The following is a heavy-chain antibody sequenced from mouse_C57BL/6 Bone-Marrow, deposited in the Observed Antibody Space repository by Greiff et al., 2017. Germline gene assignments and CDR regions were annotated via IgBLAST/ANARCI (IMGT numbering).Heavy chain of an antibody. J-gene: IGHJ3*01. V-gene: IGHV1-18*01. Sequence: EVQLVESGPELVKPGASVKIPCKASGYTFTDYNMDWVKQSHGKSLEWIGDINPNNGGTIYNQKFTGKATLTVDKSSSTAYMELRSLTSEDTAVYYCALDLSWFAYWGQGTLVTVSA. CDR3: ALDLSWFAY. CDR1: GYTFTDYN. CDR2: INPNNGGT.